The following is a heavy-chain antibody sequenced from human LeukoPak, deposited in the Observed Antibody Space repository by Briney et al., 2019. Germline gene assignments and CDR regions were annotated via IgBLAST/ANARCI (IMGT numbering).Heavy chain of an antibody. D-gene: IGHD3-22*01. Sequence: ASVKVSCKASGYMFTSYYMHWVRQAPGQGLEWVGWINPNTGGAHSAQKFQGRVTMTRDTSINTAYMELSRLTSDDTAVYYCARDTGPFYDSSTYYFDYWGQGTLVTVSS. J-gene: IGHJ4*02. CDR2: INPNTGGA. V-gene: IGHV1-2*02. CDR3: ARDTGPFYDSSTYYFDY. CDR1: GYMFTSYY.